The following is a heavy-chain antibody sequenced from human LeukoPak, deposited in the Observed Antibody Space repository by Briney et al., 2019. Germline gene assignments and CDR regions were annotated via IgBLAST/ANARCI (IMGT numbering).Heavy chain of an antibody. Sequence: PGGSLRLSCAASGFTFDNYGMTWVRQVPGKGLEWVSGVNWNGGSTGYADSVKGRFTISRDNAKNSLYLQMNSLRAEDTALYYCARASLYDNSAYYLDYWDQGTLVTVSS. CDR1: GFTFDNYG. J-gene: IGHJ4*02. D-gene: IGHD3-22*01. CDR2: VNWNGGST. V-gene: IGHV3-20*04. CDR3: ARASLYDNSAYYLDY.